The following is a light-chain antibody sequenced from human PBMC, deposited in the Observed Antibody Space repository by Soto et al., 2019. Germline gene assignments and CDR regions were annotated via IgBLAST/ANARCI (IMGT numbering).Light chain of an antibody. V-gene: IGLV1-44*01. CDR2: GNN. CDR3: STWDDSLDGVV. J-gene: IGLJ2*01. CDR1: GPNIGSNS. Sequence: QSVLTQPPSESGAPGQRFTISCPGSGPNIGSNSVNWYQQVAGTAPKLLIYGNNQRPSGVPHRFSDSKSGTSASLAISGLQSEDEADYYCSTWDDSLDGVVFGGGTQLTVL.